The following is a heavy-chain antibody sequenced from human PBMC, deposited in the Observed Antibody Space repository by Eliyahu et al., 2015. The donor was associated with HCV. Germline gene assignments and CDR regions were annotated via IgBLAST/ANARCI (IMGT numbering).Heavy chain of an antibody. V-gene: IGHV3-23*01. J-gene: IGHJ4*02. D-gene: IGHD2-21*02. CDR1: XXXFXXYA. Sequence: EVQLLESGGXLVQPGGSLXLSCAASXXXFXXYAMSWVRQAPGKGLEWVSAISGSGGSTYYADSVKGRFTISRDNSKNTLYLQMNSLRAEDTAVYYCAKGVTAIPERGGFDYWGQGTLVTVSS. CDR2: ISGSGGST. CDR3: AKGVTAIPERGGFDY.